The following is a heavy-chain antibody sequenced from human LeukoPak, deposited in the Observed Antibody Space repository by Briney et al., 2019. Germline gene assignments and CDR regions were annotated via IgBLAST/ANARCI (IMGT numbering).Heavy chain of an antibody. V-gene: IGHV4-39*01. J-gene: IGHJ4*02. CDR3: ARIVSGSYRRPYYFDY. Sequence: SETLSLTCAVSGGSISSNSYYWGWIRQPPGKGLEWIGSIYYSGSTYYNPSLKSRVTISVDTSKNQFSLKLSSVTAADTAVYYCARIVSGSYRRPYYFDYWGQGTLVTVSS. CDR1: GGSISSNSYY. D-gene: IGHD1-26*01. CDR2: IYYSGST.